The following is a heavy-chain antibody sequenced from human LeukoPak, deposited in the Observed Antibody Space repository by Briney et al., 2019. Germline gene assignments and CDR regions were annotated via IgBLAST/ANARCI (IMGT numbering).Heavy chain of an antibody. J-gene: IGHJ4*02. Sequence: SQTLSLTCTVSGGSISSGGYYWSWIRQHPGKGLEWIGYIYYSGSTYYNPSLKSRVTISVDTSKNQFSLKLSSVTAADTAVYYCARDKVTFGGVIVDYWGQGTPVTVSS. V-gene: IGHV4-31*03. D-gene: IGHD3-16*02. CDR1: GGSISSGGYY. CDR2: IYYSGST. CDR3: ARDKVTFGGVIVDY.